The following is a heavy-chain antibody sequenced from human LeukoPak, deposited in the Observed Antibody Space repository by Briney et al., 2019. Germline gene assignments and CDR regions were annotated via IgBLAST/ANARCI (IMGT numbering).Heavy chain of an antibody. D-gene: IGHD3-3*01. Sequence: GGSLRLFCATSGFTFSSYSMHWVRQAPGKGLEYVSAISSNGGSTYYANSVKGRFTISRDNSKNTLYLQMGSLRAEDTAVYYCARVRSGKSYYYYYMDVCGKGTTVTISS. CDR3: ARVRSGKSYYYYYMDV. J-gene: IGHJ6*03. CDR2: ISSNGGST. CDR1: GFTFSSYS. V-gene: IGHV3-64*01.